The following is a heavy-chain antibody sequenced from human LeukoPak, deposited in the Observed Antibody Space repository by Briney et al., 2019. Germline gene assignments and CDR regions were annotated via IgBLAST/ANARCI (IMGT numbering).Heavy chain of an antibody. CDR2: LNWNGGRT. J-gene: IGHJ4*02. CDR1: GFTFDAYG. Sequence: GGSLRLSCAASGFTFDAYGMSWVRQAPGKGLEWVSGLNWNGGRTGYADSVKGRFAISRDNAKNSLYLQMNSLRAEGTALYYCAREDYDSSGYYYIYYFEYWGQGTPVTVSS. V-gene: IGHV3-20*04. D-gene: IGHD3-22*01. CDR3: AREDYDSSGYYYIYYFEY.